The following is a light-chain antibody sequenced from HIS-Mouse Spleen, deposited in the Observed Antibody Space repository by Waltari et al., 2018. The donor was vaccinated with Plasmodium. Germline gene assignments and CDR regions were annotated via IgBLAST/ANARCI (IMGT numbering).Light chain of an antibody. V-gene: IGKV3-15*01. CDR1: QSVSSN. Sequence: EIVMTQSPATLSVSPGERATLSCRASQSVSSNLAWYQHKPCQAPRLLIYGASTRATGIPARFSGSGSGTEFTLTISSLQSEDLAVYYCQQYNNWSFTFGPGTKVDIK. CDR3: QQYNNWSFT. J-gene: IGKJ3*01. CDR2: GAS.